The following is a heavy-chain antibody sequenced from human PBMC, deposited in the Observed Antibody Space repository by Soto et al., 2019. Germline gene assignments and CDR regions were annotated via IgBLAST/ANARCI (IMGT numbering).Heavy chain of an antibody. J-gene: IGHJ5*02. Sequence: SETLSLTCTVSGGSISSYYWSWIRQPPGKGLEWIGYIYYSGSTNYNPSLKSRVTISVDTSKNQFSLKLSSVTAADTAVYYCARGHDSSAYWFDPWGQGTLVTVSS. CDR3: ARGHDSSAYWFDP. V-gene: IGHV4-59*01. D-gene: IGHD3-22*01. CDR2: IYYSGST. CDR1: GGSISSYY.